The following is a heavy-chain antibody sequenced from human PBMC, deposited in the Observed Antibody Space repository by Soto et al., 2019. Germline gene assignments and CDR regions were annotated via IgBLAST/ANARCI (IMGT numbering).Heavy chain of an antibody. CDR3: ARKADEGVVVNDYCDY. D-gene: IGHD3-22*01. Sequence: SETLSRTCAVYGGSFSGYYWSWLRQPPGKGPESSGQINHRGSANYTRSFKSRGTISVDTSRNQFTLKFSSVTASETAVYSRARKADEGVVVNDYCDYWRRGTMVIVSS. CDR1: GGSFSGYY. J-gene: IGHJ4*02. CDR2: INHRGSA. V-gene: IGHV4-34*01.